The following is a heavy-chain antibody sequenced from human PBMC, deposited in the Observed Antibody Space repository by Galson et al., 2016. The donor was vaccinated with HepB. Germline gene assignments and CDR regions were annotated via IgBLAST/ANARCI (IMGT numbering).Heavy chain of an antibody. Sequence: SLRLSCAASGFIFSTYGMHWVRQAPGNGLEWVADIWHDGWTKHYADSMKGRFTISRDNSLHTLYLHVSTLRVEDTAVYYCARSSPVGATHAGLDYWGQGTLVTVSS. V-gene: IGHV3-33*01. J-gene: IGHJ4*02. D-gene: IGHD1-26*01. CDR2: IWHDGWTK. CDR3: ARSSPVGATHAGLDY. CDR1: GFIFSTYG.